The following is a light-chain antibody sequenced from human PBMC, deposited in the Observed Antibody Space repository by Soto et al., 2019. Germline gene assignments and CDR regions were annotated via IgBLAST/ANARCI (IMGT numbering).Light chain of an antibody. Sequence: EIVLTQSPATLSLSPGERATLSCRASQSVGSDLAWYQQKPGQAPRLLIYDASTRATDIPARFSGSGSGTDFTLTISSLETEAFAVYYCQQRNNWLTFGGGTTVEIK. CDR2: DAS. J-gene: IGKJ4*01. CDR1: QSVGSD. CDR3: QQRNNWLT. V-gene: IGKV3-11*01.